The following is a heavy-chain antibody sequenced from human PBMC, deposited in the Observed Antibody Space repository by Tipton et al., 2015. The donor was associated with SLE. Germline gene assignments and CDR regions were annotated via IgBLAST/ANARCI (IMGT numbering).Heavy chain of an antibody. V-gene: IGHV4-39*02. CDR2: IYYAGTT. CDR1: GASISNSNYY. D-gene: IGHD3-3*01. Sequence: TLSLTCTVSGASISNSNYYYGWIRPPPGKGLEWIGTIYYAGTTRYNLSLKSRVTISIDTGKNHFSLELTSVTAADTAVYYCAREVADLRFLDGVEQIYDHYGMDVWGQGTTVTVSS. J-gene: IGHJ6*02. CDR3: AREVADLRFLDGVEQIYDHYGMDV.